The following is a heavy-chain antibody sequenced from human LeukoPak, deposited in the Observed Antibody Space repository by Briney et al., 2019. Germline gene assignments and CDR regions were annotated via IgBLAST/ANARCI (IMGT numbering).Heavy chain of an antibody. J-gene: IGHJ4*02. D-gene: IGHD3-22*01. Sequence: SETLSLTCAVYGGSFSGYYWSWIRQPPGKGLEWIGEINHSGSTNYNPSLKSRVTISVDTSKNQFSLKLGSVTAADTAVYYCARGPYYYDSSGYYLGWVFDYWGQGTLVTVSS. CDR2: INHSGST. CDR1: GGSFSGYY. CDR3: ARGPYYYDSSGYYLGWVFDY. V-gene: IGHV4-34*01.